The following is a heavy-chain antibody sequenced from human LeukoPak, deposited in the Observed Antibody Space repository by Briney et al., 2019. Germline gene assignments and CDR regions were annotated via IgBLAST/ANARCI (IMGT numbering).Heavy chain of an antibody. CDR3: ARDFLSSSGWYAA. CDR1: GFTFSSYA. Sequence: GGSLRLSCAASGFTFSSYAMHWVRQAPGKGLEWVAVISYDGSNKYYADSVKGRFTISRDNSKNTLYLQMNSLRAEDTAVYYCARDFLSSSGWYAAWGQGTLVTVSS. J-gene: IGHJ5*02. CDR2: ISYDGSNK. V-gene: IGHV3-30-3*01. D-gene: IGHD6-19*01.